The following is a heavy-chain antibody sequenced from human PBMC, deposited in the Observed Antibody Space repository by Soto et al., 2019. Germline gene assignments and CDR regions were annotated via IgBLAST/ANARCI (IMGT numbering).Heavy chain of an antibody. J-gene: IGHJ4*02. CDR1: GFTFGTYP. CDR3: AKVKTWTILDY. Sequence: GGSLRLSCAASGFTFGTYPMSWVRQAPGKGLEWVSSISGGGTPTYYAGSVEGRFTISRDNSKNTLYLQLNSLRVEDTAVYYCAKVKTWTILDYWGRGTLVTVSS. CDR2: ISGGGTPT. V-gene: IGHV3-23*01.